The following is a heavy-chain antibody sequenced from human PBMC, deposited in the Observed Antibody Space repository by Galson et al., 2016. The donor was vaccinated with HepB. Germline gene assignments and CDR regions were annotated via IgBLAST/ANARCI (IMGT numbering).Heavy chain of an antibody. D-gene: IGHD3/OR15-3a*01. Sequence: SLRLSCAASGFTFSTYDMHWVRQVPGKGLQWVSAIGTGDDTYYPDSVKGRFIISRENDKRSLFLQMNSLKAEDTAVYYCVREGLNWEFDSWGQGTLVTVPS. J-gene: IGHJ4*02. CDR2: IGTGDDT. CDR3: VREGLNWEFDS. V-gene: IGHV3-13*01. CDR1: GFTFSTYD.